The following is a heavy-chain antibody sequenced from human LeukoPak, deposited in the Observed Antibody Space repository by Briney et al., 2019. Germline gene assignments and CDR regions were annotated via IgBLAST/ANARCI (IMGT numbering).Heavy chain of an antibody. CDR2: ISGSGGST. J-gene: IGHJ4*02. CDR3: AKVALYDILTGIDY. D-gene: IGHD3-9*01. CDR1: GFTFSSYE. Sequence: GGSLRLSCAASGFTFSSYEMNWVRQAPGKGLEWVSAISGSGGSTYYADSVKGRFTISRDNSKNTLYLQMNSLRAEDTAVYYCAKVALYDILTGIDYWGQGTLVTVSS. V-gene: IGHV3-23*01.